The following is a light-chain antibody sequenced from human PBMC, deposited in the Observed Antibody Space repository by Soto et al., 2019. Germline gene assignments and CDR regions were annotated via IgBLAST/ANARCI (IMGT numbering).Light chain of an antibody. CDR2: GAS. Sequence: EIVMTQSPATMSVSPGERATLSCRASQSVSSNLAWYQQKPGQAPRRLTYGASTRATGIPARFSGSGSGTEFTLTISSLHSEDFAVYCYQQYNNWPPSTFGQGTKVEIK. CDR1: QSVSSN. J-gene: IGKJ2*01. CDR3: QQYNNWPPST. V-gene: IGKV3-15*01.